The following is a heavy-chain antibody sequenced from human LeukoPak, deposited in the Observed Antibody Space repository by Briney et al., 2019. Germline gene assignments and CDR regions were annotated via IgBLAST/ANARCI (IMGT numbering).Heavy chain of an antibody. D-gene: IGHD3-22*01. CDR2: IRGKYYGGAT. CDR1: GFTLGDYT. J-gene: IGHJ3*02. CDR3: TRVPVRTVTVIVLPRGHDAFDI. V-gene: IGHV3-49*03. Sequence: QAGGSLRLSCTASGFTLGDYTVGWFRQAPGTGLEWVSFIRGKYYGGATEYAAPVEGRFTISRDDSKSVAYLQMNSLKTENTGLYYCTRVPVRTVTVIVLPRGHDAFDIWGQGTMVTVSS.